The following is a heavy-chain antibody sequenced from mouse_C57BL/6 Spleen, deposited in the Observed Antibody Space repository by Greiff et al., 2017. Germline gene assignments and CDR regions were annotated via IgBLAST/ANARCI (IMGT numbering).Heavy chain of an antibody. V-gene: IGHV1-61*01. CDR2: IYPSDSET. CDR1: GYTFTSYW. J-gene: IGHJ4*01. D-gene: IGHD2-5*01. Sequence: VKLKQPGAELVRPGSSVKLSCKASGYTFTSYWMDWVKQRPGQGLEWIGNIYPSDSETHYNQKFKDKATLTVDKSSSTAYMQLSSLTSEDSAVYYCAREDYSNAYAMDYWGQGTSVTVSS. CDR3: AREDYSNAYAMDY.